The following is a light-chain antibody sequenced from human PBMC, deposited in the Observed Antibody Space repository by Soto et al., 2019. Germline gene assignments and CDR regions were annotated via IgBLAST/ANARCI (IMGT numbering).Light chain of an antibody. CDR3: LLSYRGAGEV. V-gene: IGLV7-46*01. CDR1: TGAVTSGHY. Sequence: QAVVTQEPSLTVSPGGTVTLTCGSSTGAVTSGHYPYWFQQKPGQAPRTLIYDTSNKHSWTPARFSGSLLGGKATLTLSGAQPEDGADYYCLLSYRGAGEVFGGGTKVTVL. J-gene: IGLJ2*01. CDR2: DTS.